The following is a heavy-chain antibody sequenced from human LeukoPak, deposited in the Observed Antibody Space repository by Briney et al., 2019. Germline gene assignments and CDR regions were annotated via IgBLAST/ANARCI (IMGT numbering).Heavy chain of an antibody. D-gene: IGHD3-10*01. CDR2: IYTDGST. Sequence: SQTLSLTCTVSGDSLTSGVYYWTWIRQPAGNGLEWIGRIYTDGSTSYNASLQSRVTISIDTSKNQFSLSPNSLTAADTAVYYCARERGIRVLGGYYYYYMDVWGKGTTVTVSS. J-gene: IGHJ6*03. CDR3: ARERGIRVLGGYYYYYMDV. CDR1: GDSLTSGVYY. V-gene: IGHV4-61*02.